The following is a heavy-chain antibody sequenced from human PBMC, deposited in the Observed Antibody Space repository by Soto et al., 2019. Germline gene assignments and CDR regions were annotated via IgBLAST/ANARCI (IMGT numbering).Heavy chain of an antibody. J-gene: IGHJ4*02. V-gene: IGHV3-33*01. CDR3: ARDRLMVRGVITTYYFDY. CDR1: GFTFSSYG. Sequence: GGSLRLSCAASGFTFSSYGMHWVRQAPGKGLEWVAVIWYDGSNKYYADSVKGRFTISRDNSKNTLYLQMNSLRAEDTAVYYCARDRLMVRGVITTYYFDYWGQGTLVTV. D-gene: IGHD3-10*01. CDR2: IWYDGSNK.